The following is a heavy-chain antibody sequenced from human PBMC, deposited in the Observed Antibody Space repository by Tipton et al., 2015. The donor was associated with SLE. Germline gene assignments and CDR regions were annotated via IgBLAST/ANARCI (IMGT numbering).Heavy chain of an antibody. CDR3: ARHVTYYGSGRVWFDP. J-gene: IGHJ5*02. Sequence: TLSLTCTVSGGSISSYYWSWIRQPPGKGLEWIGYIYYSGSTNHNPSLKSRVTISVDTSKNQFSLKLSSVTAADTAVYYCARHVTYYGSGRVWFDPWGQGTLVTVSS. D-gene: IGHD3-10*01. V-gene: IGHV4-59*08. CDR2: IYYSGST. CDR1: GGSISSYY.